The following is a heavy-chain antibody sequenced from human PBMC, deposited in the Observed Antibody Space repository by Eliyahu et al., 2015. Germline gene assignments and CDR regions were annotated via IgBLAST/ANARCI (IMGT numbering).Heavy chain of an antibody. J-gene: IGHJ4*02. CDR3: AKITGGGYCSGGDCRGDFDY. D-gene: IGHD2-15*01. Sequence: EVQLLESGGDLVQPRGSLRLSCAASGFTFSXXAXXWVRQAPGKGLEWVSAISGSGGNTYYADSVQGRFTISRDNSKNTVYLQMNSLRAEDTAVYYCAKITGGGYCSGGDCRGDFDYWGQGTLVTVSS. V-gene: IGHV3-23*01. CDR1: GFTFSXXA. CDR2: ISGSGGNT.